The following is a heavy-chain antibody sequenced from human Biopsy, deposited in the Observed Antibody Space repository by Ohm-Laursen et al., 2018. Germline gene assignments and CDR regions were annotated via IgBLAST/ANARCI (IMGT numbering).Heavy chain of an antibody. D-gene: IGHD3-10*01. CDR3: ATDGAGSYNEN. Sequence: SLRLSRAASGFTFGDYYMSWIRQAPGKGLEWLSYISGSGVTKMYADSVKGRFTVSRDNAKNSLYLEMNNLTVEDTAVYYCATDGAGSYNENWGQGTLVSVPS. CDR2: ISGSGVTK. J-gene: IGHJ4*02. V-gene: IGHV3-11*01. CDR1: GFTFGDYY.